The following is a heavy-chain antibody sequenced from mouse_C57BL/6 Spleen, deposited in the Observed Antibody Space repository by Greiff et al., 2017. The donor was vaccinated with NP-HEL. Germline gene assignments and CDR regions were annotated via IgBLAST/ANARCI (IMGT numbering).Heavy chain of an antibody. D-gene: IGHD2-5*01. Sequence: VQLHQSGPELVKPGASVKISCKASGYAFSSSWMNWVKQRPGKGLEWIGRIYPGDGDTNYNGKFKGKATLTADKSSSTAYMQLSSLTSEDSAVYFCAPYYSNYEGYAMDYWGQGTSVTVSS. CDR3: APYYSNYEGYAMDY. CDR1: GYAFSSSW. CDR2: IYPGDGDT. V-gene: IGHV1-82*01. J-gene: IGHJ4*01.